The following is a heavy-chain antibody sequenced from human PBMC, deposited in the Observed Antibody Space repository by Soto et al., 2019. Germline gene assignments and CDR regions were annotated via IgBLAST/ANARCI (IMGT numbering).Heavy chain of an antibody. CDR1: GFTFDDYA. D-gene: IGHD4-4*01. CDR3: AKDQGWLQLGAGMDV. V-gene: IGHV3-9*01. Sequence: EVQLVESGGGLVQPGRSLRLSCAASGFTFDDYAMHWVRQAPGKGLEWVSGISWNSGSIGYADSVKGRFTISRDNAXXPLCLQMNRPRAEDTALYYCAKDQGWLQLGAGMDVWGQGTTVTVSS. J-gene: IGHJ6*02. CDR2: ISWNSGSI.